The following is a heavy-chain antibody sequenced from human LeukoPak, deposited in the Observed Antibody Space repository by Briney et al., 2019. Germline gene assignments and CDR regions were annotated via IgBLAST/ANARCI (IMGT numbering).Heavy chain of an antibody. Sequence: GGSLRLSCAASGFAVKSRYMNWVRQAPGKGLEWVSVLYAGCESYYADSVLGRFTISRDNSNNTVFLEMNSLTADDTAVYFCARDSAGNQYSSGNFDLWGQGTLVTVSS. CDR3: ARDSAGNQYSSGNFDL. D-gene: IGHD3-10*01. CDR2: LYAGCES. V-gene: IGHV3-53*01. CDR1: GFAVKSRY. J-gene: IGHJ4*02.